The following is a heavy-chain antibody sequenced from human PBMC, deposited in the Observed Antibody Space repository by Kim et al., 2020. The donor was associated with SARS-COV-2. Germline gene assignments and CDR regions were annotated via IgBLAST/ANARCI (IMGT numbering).Heavy chain of an antibody. CDR3: ARGGAEYSGYDRGGHYYYYYGMDV. CDR1: GFTFSSYS. CDR2: ISSSSSYI. V-gene: IGHV3-21*01. Sequence: GSLRLSCAASGFTFSSYSMNWVRQAPGKGLEWVSSISSSSSYIYYADSVKGRFTISRDNAKNSLYLQMNSLRAEDTAVYYCARGGAEYSGYDRGGHYYYYYGMDVWGQGTTVTVSS. D-gene: IGHD5-12*01. J-gene: IGHJ6*02.